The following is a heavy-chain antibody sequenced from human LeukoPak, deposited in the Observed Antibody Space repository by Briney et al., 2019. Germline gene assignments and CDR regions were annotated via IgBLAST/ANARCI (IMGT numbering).Heavy chain of an antibody. D-gene: IGHD5-18*01. CDR1: GFTFSNFA. CDR3: ARERQLWLY. CDR2: IKQDGSEK. Sequence: PGGSLRLSCEASGFTFSNFAMTWVRQAPGKGLEWVANIKQDGSEKYYADSVKGRFTISRDIAKNSLYLQMNSLRAEDTAVYYCARERQLWLYWGQGTLVTVSS. V-gene: IGHV3-7*01. J-gene: IGHJ4*02.